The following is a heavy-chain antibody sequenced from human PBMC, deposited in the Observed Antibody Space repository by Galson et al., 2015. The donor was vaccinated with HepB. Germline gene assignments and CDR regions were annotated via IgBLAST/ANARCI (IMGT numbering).Heavy chain of an antibody. CDR3: ARESRIAAAGAVSDFPRPFDY. Sequence: QSGAEVKKPGASVKVSCKASGYTFTGYYMHWVRQAPGQGLEWMGRINPNSGGTNYAQKFQGRVTMTRDTSISTAYMELSRLRSDDTAVYYCARESRIAAAGAVSDFPRPFDYWGQGTLVTVSS. CDR2: INPNSGGT. J-gene: IGHJ4*02. CDR1: GYTFTGYY. D-gene: IGHD6-13*01. V-gene: IGHV1-2*06.